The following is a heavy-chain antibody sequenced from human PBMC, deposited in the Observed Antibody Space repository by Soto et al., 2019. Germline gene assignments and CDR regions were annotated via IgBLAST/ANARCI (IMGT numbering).Heavy chain of an antibody. D-gene: IGHD1-7*01. Sequence: GGSLRLSCAASGFNFSSYGMHWVRQAPGKGLEWVALISFDGGDKYYADSVRGRFSISRDDPKNTLYLQMSSLRPEDTAVYYCAKDDISGTTSSTCFDFWGRGTLVTVSS. CDR2: ISFDGGDK. J-gene: IGHJ5*01. V-gene: IGHV3-30*02. CDR3: AKDDISGTTSSTCFDF. CDR1: GFNFSSYG.